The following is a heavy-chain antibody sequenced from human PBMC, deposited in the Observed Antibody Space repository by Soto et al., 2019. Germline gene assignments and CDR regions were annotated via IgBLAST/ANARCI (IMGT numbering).Heavy chain of an antibody. D-gene: IGHD4-17*01. CDR1: GGSISSSSYY. V-gene: IGHV4-39*01. CDR3: ARLLSDGDYYYYMDV. J-gene: IGHJ6*03. CDR2: IYYSGST. Sequence: QLQLQESGPGLVKPSETLSLTCTVSGGSISSSSYYWGWIRQPPGKGLEWIGSIYYSGSTYYNPSLKSRVTISVDTSKNQFSLKLSSVTAADTAVYYCARLLSDGDYYYYMDVWGKGTTVTVSS.